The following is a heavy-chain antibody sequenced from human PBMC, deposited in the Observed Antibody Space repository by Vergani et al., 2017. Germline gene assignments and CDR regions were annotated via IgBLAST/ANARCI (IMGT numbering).Heavy chain of an antibody. V-gene: IGHV4-39*01. CDR2: IYYSGST. Sequence: QLQLQESGPGLVKPSETLSLTCTVSGGSISSSSYYWGWIRQPPGKGLEWIGSIYYSGSTYYNPSLKTRVTIYVDTSKNQFSLKLSSVTAADTAVYYCASPWTLQWPQDAFDIWGRGKMVTVSS. J-gene: IGHJ3*02. CDR1: GGSISSSSYY. D-gene: IGHD6-19*01. CDR3: ASPWTLQWPQDAFDI.